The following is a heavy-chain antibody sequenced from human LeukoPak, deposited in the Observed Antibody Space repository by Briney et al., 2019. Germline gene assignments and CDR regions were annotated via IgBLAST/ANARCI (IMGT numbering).Heavy chain of an antibody. CDR3: AKADTAMAPPDY. D-gene: IGHD5-18*01. Sequence: PGGSLRLSCAASGFTFYDYAMHWVRQAPGKGLEWVSGISWNSGSIGYADSVKGRFTISRDNAKNSLYLQMNSLRAEDTALYYCAKADTAMAPPDYWGQGTLVTVSS. V-gene: IGHV3-9*01. CDR1: GFTFYDYA. CDR2: ISWNSGSI. J-gene: IGHJ4*02.